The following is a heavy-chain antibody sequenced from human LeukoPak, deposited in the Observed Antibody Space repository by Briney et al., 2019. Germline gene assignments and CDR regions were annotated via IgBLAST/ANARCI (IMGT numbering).Heavy chain of an antibody. CDR1: GVTLSTYA. J-gene: IGHJ1*01. CDR2: ISSSGSGDNT. D-gene: IGHD1-26*01. CDR3: AKDPRVGATTPEYFLH. Sequence: GGSLRLSCAASGVTLSTYAMGWARQAPGKGLEWVSGISSSGSGDNTYYADSVKGRFTISRDSSKNTLYLQMNSLRAEDTAIYYCAKDPRVGATTPEYFLHWGQGTLVTVSS. V-gene: IGHV3-23*01.